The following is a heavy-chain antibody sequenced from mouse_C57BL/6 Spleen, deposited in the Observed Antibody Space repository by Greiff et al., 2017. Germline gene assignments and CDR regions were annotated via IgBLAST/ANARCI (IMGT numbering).Heavy chain of an antibody. J-gene: IGHJ4*01. CDR2: ILPGSGST. CDR3: ARSYYSNETDYYAMDY. Sequence: QVQLQQSGAELMKPGASVKLSCKATGYTFTGYWIEWVKQRPGHGLEWIGEILPGSGSTNYNEKFKGKATFTAATSSNTAYMQLSSLTTEDSAIXYCARSYYSNETDYYAMDYWGQGTSVTVSS. V-gene: IGHV1-9*01. CDR1: GYTFTGYW. D-gene: IGHD2-5*01.